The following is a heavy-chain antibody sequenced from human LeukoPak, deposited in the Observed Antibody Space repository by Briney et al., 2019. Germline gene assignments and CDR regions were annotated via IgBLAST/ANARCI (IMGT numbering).Heavy chain of an antibody. CDR1: GYSCTSYW. Sequence: GDSLKISCKGSGYSCTSYWIGWVRQMPGKGLEWMGIIYPGDSDTRYSPSFQGQVTISADKSISTAYLQWSSLKASDTAMYYCARHGHSSSLWFGYNWFDPWGQGTLVTVSS. D-gene: IGHD6-13*01. CDR3: ARHGHSSSLWFGYNWFDP. CDR2: IYPGDSDT. V-gene: IGHV5-51*01. J-gene: IGHJ5*02.